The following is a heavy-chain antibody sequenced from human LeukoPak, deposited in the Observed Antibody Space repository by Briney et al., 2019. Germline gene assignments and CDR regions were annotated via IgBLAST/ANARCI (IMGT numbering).Heavy chain of an antibody. Sequence: SETLSLTCTVSGASISSYYWSWIRQPSGKGLEWIGYIYYSGKTNYNPSLKSRVTISVDTSKNQFSLKLSSVTAADTAVYYCARHEMATMGVDYWGQGTLVTVSS. CDR2: IYYSGKT. J-gene: IGHJ4*02. CDR3: ARHEMATMGVDY. D-gene: IGHD5-24*01. CDR1: GASISSYY. V-gene: IGHV4-59*08.